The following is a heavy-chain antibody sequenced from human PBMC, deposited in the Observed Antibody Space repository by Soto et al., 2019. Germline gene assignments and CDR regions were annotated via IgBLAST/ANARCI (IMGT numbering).Heavy chain of an antibody. D-gene: IGHD1-1*01. CDR1: GYTFTSYA. V-gene: IGHV1-3*01. CDR2: INAGNGNT. J-gene: IGHJ4*02. CDR3: ARGSWVGTTDY. Sequence: QVQLVQSGAEVKKPGASVKVSCKASGYTFTSYAMPWVRQAPGQRLEWMGWINAGNGNTKYSQKFQGRVTITRDTAASTAYRELSSLRSEDTAVYYCARGSWVGTTDYWGQGTLVTVSS.